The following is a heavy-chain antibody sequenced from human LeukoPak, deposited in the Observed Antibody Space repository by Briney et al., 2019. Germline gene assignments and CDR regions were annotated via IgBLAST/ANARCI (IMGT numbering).Heavy chain of an antibody. J-gene: IGHJ6*03. V-gene: IGHV4-34*01. CDR1: GGSFSGYY. Sequence: SETLSLTCAVYGGSFSGYYWSWIRQPPGKGLEWIGEINHSGSTNYNPSLKSRVTMSVDTSKNQFSLKLSSVTAADTAVYYCARGTYDNGYYYYMDVWGKGTTVTVSS. CDR3: ARGTYDNGYYYYMDV. CDR2: INHSGST. D-gene: IGHD3-9*01.